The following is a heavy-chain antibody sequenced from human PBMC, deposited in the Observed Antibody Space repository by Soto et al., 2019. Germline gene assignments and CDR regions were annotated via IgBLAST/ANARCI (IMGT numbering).Heavy chain of an antibody. CDR2: IYYSGST. CDR1: GGSISSSGYY. J-gene: IGHJ6*03. V-gene: IGHV4-39*01. CDR3: ARSSYYYYYYYMDV. Sequence: SETLSLTCTVSGGSISSSGYYWGWIRQPPGKGLEWIGSIYYSGSTYYNPSLKSRVTISVDTSKNQFSLKLSSVTAADTAVYYCARSSYYYYYYYMDVWGKGTTVTVSS.